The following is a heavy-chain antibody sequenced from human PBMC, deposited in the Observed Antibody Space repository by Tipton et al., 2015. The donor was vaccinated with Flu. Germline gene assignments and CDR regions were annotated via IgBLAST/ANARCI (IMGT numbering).Heavy chain of an antibody. V-gene: IGHV3-53*01. CDR3: ATALVAAVSYGLDV. CDR1: GFSVTSKF. D-gene: IGHD5-12*01. J-gene: IGHJ6*02. CDR2: IYSAGNT. Sequence: GSLRLSCEASGFSVTSKFMSWVRQAPGKGLEWVSLIYSAGNTYYADSVKGRFTISRDNSKDTVFLQMSSLRAEDTAVYYCATALVAAVSYGLDVWGQGTAVTVSS.